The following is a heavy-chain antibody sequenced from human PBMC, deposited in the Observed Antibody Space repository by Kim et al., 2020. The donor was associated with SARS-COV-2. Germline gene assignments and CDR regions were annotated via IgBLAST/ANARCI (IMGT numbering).Heavy chain of an antibody. Sequence: GGSLRLSCEASGFTFSSYWMHWVRQAPGKGLVWVSRINSDGSSTSYADSVKGRFTISRDNAKNTLYLQMNSLRAEDTAMYYCARALYPHYPGGDNWWFDPWGQGTLVTVSS. CDR3: ARALYPHYPGGDNWWFDP. J-gene: IGHJ5*02. CDR1: GFTFSSYW. CDR2: INSDGSST. V-gene: IGHV3-74*01. D-gene: IGHD1-20*01.